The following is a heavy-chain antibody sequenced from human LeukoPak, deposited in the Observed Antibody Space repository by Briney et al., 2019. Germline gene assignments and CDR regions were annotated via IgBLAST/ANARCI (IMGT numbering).Heavy chain of an antibody. D-gene: IGHD3-22*01. CDR1: GFTFSSYW. Sequence: TGGSLRLSCAASGFTFSSYWMSWVRQAPGKGLEYVSAISTDGGSTYYANSVKGRFTISRDNSKNTLYLQMGSLRAEDMAVYYCATYYDSSYGYWGQGTLVTVSS. CDR2: ISTDGGST. V-gene: IGHV3-64*01. CDR3: ATYYDSSYGY. J-gene: IGHJ4*02.